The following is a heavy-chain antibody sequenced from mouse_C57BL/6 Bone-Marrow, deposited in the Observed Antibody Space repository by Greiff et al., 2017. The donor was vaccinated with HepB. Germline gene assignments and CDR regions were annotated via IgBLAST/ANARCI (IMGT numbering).Heavy chain of an antibody. J-gene: IGHJ3*01. V-gene: IGHV1-69*01. D-gene: IGHD4-1*01. CDR3: AREGDGLGRPWFAY. CDR2: IDPSDSYT. Sequence: QVQLQQPGAELVMPGASVKLSCKASGYTFTSYWMHWVKQRPGQSLEWIGEIDPSDSYTNYNQKFKGKSTLTVDKSSSTAYMQLSSLTSEDSAVYYCAREGDGLGRPWFAYWGQGTLVTVSA. CDR1: GYTFTSYW.